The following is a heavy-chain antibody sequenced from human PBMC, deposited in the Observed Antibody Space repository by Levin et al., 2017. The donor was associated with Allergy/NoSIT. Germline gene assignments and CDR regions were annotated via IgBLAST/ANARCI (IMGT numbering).Heavy chain of an antibody. J-gene: IGHJ3*02. Sequence: SQTLSLTCTVSGGSIRSSYWSWIRQPPGKGLEWIGYIYYSGSTNYNPSLKSRVTISVDTSKNQFSLKLSSVTAADTAVYYCARGCSGGSCYGDAFDIWGQGTMVTVSS. D-gene: IGHD2-15*01. V-gene: IGHV4-59*01. CDR2: IYYSGST. CDR3: ARGCSGGSCYGDAFDI. CDR1: GGSIRSSY.